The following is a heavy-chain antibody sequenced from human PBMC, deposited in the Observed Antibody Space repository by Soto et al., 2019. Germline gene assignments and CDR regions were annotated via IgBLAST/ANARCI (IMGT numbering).Heavy chain of an antibody. CDR3: APHYPDSSGYFDH. D-gene: IGHD3-22*01. CDR2: INPNSGAT. J-gene: IGHJ4*02. V-gene: IGHV1-2*02. Sequence: QVQLVQSGTEVKKPGASVKVSCKASGYMFTGNYMHWVRQAPGQGLEYMGWINPNSGATNYAQKFQGRVTMTWDTSISTAYVEPSRLRSDDTAVYYCAPHYPDSSGYFDHWGQGTLVTVSS. CDR1: GYMFTGNY.